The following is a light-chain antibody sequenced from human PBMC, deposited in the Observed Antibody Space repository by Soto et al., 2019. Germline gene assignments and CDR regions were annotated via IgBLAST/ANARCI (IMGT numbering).Light chain of an antibody. Sequence: DLQMTQSPSSLSASVGDTVTITCRASQNIVNYLNWYQRKPGKAPELLIYGASSLQRGVPSRFSGSGSGTDFTLTITTLQPEDFATFYCQQSYSVPLTFGGGTKVEIK. CDR3: QQSYSVPLT. CDR2: GAS. CDR1: QNIVNY. V-gene: IGKV1-39*01. J-gene: IGKJ4*01.